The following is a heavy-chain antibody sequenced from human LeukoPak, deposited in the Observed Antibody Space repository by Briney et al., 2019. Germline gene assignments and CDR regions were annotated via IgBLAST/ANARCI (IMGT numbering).Heavy chain of an antibody. V-gene: IGHV3-7*04. CDR2: IKQDRSDK. CDR1: GFTFSSYW. D-gene: IGHD6-6*01. J-gene: IGHJ4*02. Sequence: GGSLRLSCAASGFTFSSYWMSWARLPPGKWLECLANIKQDRSDKYYVDSRTGRLTIARDNDKHSLYLQMTSLTGEDTAVYYCARGRDCSSSYPGYWGKGTLVTVSS. CDR3: ARGRDCSSSYPGY.